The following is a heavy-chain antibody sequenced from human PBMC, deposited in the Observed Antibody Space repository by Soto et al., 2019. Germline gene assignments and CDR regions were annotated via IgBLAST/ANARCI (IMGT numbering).Heavy chain of an antibody. CDR2: ISYDGSNK. CDR3: AKTGDTFWSRYTPGGYYYYMDV. V-gene: IGHV3-30*18. D-gene: IGHD3-3*01. J-gene: IGHJ6*03. CDR1: GFTFSSYG. Sequence: QVQLVESGGGVVQPGRSLRLSCAASGFTFSSYGMHWVRQAPGKGLEWVAVISYDGSNKYYADSVKGRFTISRDNSKNTLYLQMNSLRAEDTAVYHCAKTGDTFWSRYTPGGYYYYMDVWGKGTTVTVSS.